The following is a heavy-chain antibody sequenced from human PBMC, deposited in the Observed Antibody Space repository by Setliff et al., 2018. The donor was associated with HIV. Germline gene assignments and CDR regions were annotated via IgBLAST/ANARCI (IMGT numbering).Heavy chain of an antibody. CDR2: IYYSGST. CDR1: GVSIRSGGYY. Sequence: SETLSLTCTVSGVSIRSGGYYWTWIRQHPGKGLEWIGNIYYSGSTYYNPSLESRLTISVDTSKKQYSRKLTSVPAADTAFDYCARGSRRGVVDYWGQRTLVTVSS. V-gene: IGHV4-31*03. CDR3: ARGSRRGVVDY. J-gene: IGHJ4*02. D-gene: IGHD2-2*01.